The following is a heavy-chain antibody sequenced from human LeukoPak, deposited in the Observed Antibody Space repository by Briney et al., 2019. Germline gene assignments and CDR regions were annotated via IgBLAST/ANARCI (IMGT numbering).Heavy chain of an antibody. D-gene: IGHD3-22*01. J-gene: IGHJ3*02. CDR2: IYSGGST. Sequence: GGSLRLSCAASGFTFSSYSMNWVRQAPGKGLEWVSVIYSGGSTYYADSVKGRFTISRHNSKNTLYLQMNSLRAEDTAVYYCARELDSSGYSPHAFDIWGQGAMVTVSS. CDR1: GFTFSSYS. V-gene: IGHV3-53*04. CDR3: ARELDSSGYSPHAFDI.